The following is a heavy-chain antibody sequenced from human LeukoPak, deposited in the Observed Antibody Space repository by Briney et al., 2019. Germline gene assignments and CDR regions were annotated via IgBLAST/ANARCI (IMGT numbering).Heavy chain of an antibody. Sequence: GGSLRLSCSASGLTFSSYEMNWVRQAPGKGLEWVSFISSGDSTTYYADAVKGRFTISRDNDKNSLSVQMNSLTAEDTGTYFCARRKGTYMDVGGEGTTVTVSS. CDR3: ARRKGTYMDV. D-gene: IGHD3-10*01. J-gene: IGHJ6*03. CDR1: GLTFSSYE. CDR2: ISSGDSTT. V-gene: IGHV3-48*03.